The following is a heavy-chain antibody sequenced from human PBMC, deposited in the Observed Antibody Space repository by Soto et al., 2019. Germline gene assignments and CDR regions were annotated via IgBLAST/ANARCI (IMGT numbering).Heavy chain of an antibody. CDR1: GFSLTTTRIG. V-gene: IGHV2-5*02. CDR3: AHAGDFDPLSFDR. Sequence: QITLKESGPPLVRPAQTLTLTCAFSGFSLTTTRIGVAWIRQPPGEALEWLALIYWDDDKRYSPSLKNRLTGSKDTSTNRVVLTITNISPDDTGTYFCAHAGDFDPLSFDRWGPGTLVTFSS. J-gene: IGHJ4*02. CDR2: IYWDDDK.